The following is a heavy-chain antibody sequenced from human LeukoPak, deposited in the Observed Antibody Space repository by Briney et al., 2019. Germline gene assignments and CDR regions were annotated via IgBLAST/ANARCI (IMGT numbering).Heavy chain of an antibody. CDR2: ISSSSSYI. V-gene: IGHV3-21*01. Sequence: GGSLRLSCAASGFTFSSYSMNWVRQAPGKGLEWVSSISSSSSYIYYADSVKGRFTISRDNAKNSLYLQMNSLRAEDTAVYYCARDKDRGNWFDPWGQGTLVTV. CDR1: GFTFSSYS. J-gene: IGHJ5*02. D-gene: IGHD1-14*01. CDR3: ARDKDRGNWFDP.